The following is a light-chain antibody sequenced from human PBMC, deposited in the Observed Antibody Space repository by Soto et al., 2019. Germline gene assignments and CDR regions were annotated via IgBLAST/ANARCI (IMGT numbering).Light chain of an antibody. CDR2: DAY. J-gene: IGKJ1*01. Sequence: EIVFTQSPATLSLSPGERATLSCRASQSVRSYLAWYPQKPGQAPRLLIYDAYNRETGIRARFSGSGSGTEFTLTISSLEPEDFAVYYCQQRSNWTPAFGQGTQVDIK. CDR3: QQRSNWTPA. CDR1: QSVRSY. V-gene: IGKV3-11*01.